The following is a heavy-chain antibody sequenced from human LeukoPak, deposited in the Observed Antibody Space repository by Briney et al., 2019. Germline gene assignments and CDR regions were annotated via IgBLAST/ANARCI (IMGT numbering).Heavy chain of an antibody. CDR2: INGSGSKT. CDR1: GFTFSSYA. Sequence: GGSLRLSCAASGFTFSSYAMNWVRQAPGKGLEWVSAINGSGSKTYYADSVKGRFTISRDNSKNTLYLQMNSLRAEDTAVYYCTRDRSSLSEETDYWGQGTLVTVSS. CDR3: TRDRSSLSEETDY. D-gene: IGHD2-2*01. J-gene: IGHJ4*02. V-gene: IGHV3-23*01.